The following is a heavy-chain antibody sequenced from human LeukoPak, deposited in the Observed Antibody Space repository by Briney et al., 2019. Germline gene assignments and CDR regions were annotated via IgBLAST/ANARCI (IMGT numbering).Heavy chain of an antibody. CDR3: AKDLHTGNHPYYFDY. CDR2: IRYDGSHK. CDR1: GFTFSSSG. V-gene: IGHV3-30*02. J-gene: IGHJ4*02. D-gene: IGHD1-1*01. Sequence: GGSLRLSCAASGFTFSSSGIHWVRQAPGKGLEWVAFIRYDGSHKYYRDSVKGRFTISRDNSKNTLYLQMNSLTTDDTAVYYCAKDLHTGNHPYYFDYWGQGTLVTVSS.